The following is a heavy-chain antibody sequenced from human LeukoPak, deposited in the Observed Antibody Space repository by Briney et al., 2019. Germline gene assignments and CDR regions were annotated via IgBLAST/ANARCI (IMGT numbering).Heavy chain of an antibody. CDR3: ARRGHIVVVTSLINTYFDY. V-gene: IGHV4-34*01. J-gene: IGHJ4*02. CDR2: INHSGST. Sequence: SETLSLTCAVYGGSSSGYYWSWIRQPPGKGLEWIGEINHSGSTNYNPSLKSRVTISVDKSKNQFSLKLSSVTAADTAAYYCARRGHIVVVTSLINTYFDYWGQGTLVTVSS. CDR1: GGSSSGYY. D-gene: IGHD2-21*02.